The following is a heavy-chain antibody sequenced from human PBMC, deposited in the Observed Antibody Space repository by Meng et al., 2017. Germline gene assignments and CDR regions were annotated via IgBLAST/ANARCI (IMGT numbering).Heavy chain of an antibody. J-gene: IGHJ4*02. CDR3: ASNDGTGDRTGGDY. CDR2: IIPIFGTA. D-gene: IGHD7-27*01. CDR1: RGIVTSYA. Sequence: VRAGAGVKKPWCSAKASCKASRGIVTSYASSWVRQAPGEGLEWMGGIIPIFGTANYAEKCKGRVTITADESTSTAYMELSSLRSDDTAVYYCASNDGTGDRTGGDYWGQGTLVTVSS. V-gene: IGHV1-69*01.